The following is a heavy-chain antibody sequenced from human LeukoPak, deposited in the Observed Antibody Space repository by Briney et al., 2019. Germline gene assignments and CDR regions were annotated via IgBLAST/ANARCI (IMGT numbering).Heavy chain of an antibody. CDR2: IHYTGST. D-gene: IGHD3-22*01. V-gene: IGHV4-39*07. Sequence: SETLSLTCAVSGGSISSGGYYWSWIRQPPGKGLEWIGSIHYTGSTYYSASLKSRVTISVDTSKNHFSLKLPSVTAADTAVYYCARDSQYDSSGHAPWGQGILVTVSS. J-gene: IGHJ5*02. CDR1: GGSISSGGYY. CDR3: ARDSQYDSSGHAP.